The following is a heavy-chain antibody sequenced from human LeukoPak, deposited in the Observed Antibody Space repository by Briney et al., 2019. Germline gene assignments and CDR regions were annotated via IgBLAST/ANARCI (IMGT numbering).Heavy chain of an antibody. Sequence: GGSLRLSCATSGFTLSSYWMHWVRQVPGKGLEWLSRINNDGVSTSYADSVKGRFTISRDNAKNSLFLQMTSLRAEDTAMYYCARWKPRSDALDVWGKGTMVMVSS. CDR1: GFTLSSYW. V-gene: IGHV3-74*01. CDR2: INNDGVST. J-gene: IGHJ3*01. D-gene: IGHD1-1*01. CDR3: ARWKPRSDALDV.